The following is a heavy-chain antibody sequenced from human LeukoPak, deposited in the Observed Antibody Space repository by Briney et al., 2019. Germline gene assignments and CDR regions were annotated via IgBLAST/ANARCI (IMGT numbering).Heavy chain of an antibody. D-gene: IGHD2-2*01. CDR3: ARDCSSSCSPYYGMDV. CDR1: GFTVSSNY. V-gene: IGHV3-53*01. Sequence: GGSLRLSCAASGFTVSSNYMSWVRQAPGKGLEWVSIIHSGGTTNYVDSVKGRFTISRDNSRNTLYLQMNSLRAEDTAVYYCARDCSSSCSPYYGMDVWGQGTTVTVSS. J-gene: IGHJ6*02. CDR2: IHSGGTT.